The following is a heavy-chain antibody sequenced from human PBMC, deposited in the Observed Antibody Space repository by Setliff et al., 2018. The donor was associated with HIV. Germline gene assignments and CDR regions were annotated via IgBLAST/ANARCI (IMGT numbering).Heavy chain of an antibody. J-gene: IGHJ3*02. D-gene: IGHD2-2*01. CDR1: GDSISSST. CDR2: ISSSGSYI. V-gene: IGHV3-21*01. Sequence: PSETLSLTCTVSGDSISSSTFYWGWVRPAPGGGLEWVSSISSSGSYIYYAGSLKGRFTISRDNARNSLYLDMNTLRAEDTALYYCARSRSTRDAFDTWGQGTMVTVSS. CDR3: ARSRSTRDAFDT.